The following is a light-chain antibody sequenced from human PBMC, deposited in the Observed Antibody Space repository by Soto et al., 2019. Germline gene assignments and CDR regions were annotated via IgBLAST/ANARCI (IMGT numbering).Light chain of an antibody. V-gene: IGKV1-5*01. CDR3: QQYSSYSKT. CDR1: QSINNR. CDR2: DAS. Sequence: IQMTQSPSTLSASIGDRVTITCRASQSINNRLAWYQQMPGKAPNLLIFDASSLESGVPSRFSGSGSGTEFTLTISSLQPDDFATYYCQQYSSYSKTFGQGSMVDVK. J-gene: IGKJ1*01.